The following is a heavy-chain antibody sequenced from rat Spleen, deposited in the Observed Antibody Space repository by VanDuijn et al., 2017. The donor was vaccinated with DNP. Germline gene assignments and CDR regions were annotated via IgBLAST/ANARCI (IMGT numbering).Heavy chain of an antibody. D-gene: IGHD1-11*01. CDR1: GFTFSNYG. J-gene: IGHJ2*01. CDR2: ISPSGGST. V-gene: IGHV5-19*01. CDR3: ATGATNYGGYRAAYHFAN. Sequence: EVQLVESGGGLVQPGRSLKLSCAASGFTFSNYGMHWIRQAPTKGLEWVASISPSGGSTYYRDSVKGRFTISRDNAKSTLYLQMDSLRSEDTATYYCATGATNYGGYRAAYHFANWGHGVMVTVSS.